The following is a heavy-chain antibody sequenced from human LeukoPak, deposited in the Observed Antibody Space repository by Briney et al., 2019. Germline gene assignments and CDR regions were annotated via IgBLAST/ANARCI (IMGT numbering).Heavy chain of an antibody. CDR3: AKEYYNYWSGFWDY. J-gene: IGHJ4*02. V-gene: IGHV3-23*01. CDR1: GFTFSSSA. Sequence: PGGSLRLSCAASGFTFSSSAMSWVRQAPGKGLEWVSTISDNGATTYYADSVKGRFTISRDTSKNTLYLQMNTLRAEDTAIYYCAKEYYNYWSGFWDYWGQGTLVTVSS. D-gene: IGHD3-3*01. CDR2: ISDNGATT.